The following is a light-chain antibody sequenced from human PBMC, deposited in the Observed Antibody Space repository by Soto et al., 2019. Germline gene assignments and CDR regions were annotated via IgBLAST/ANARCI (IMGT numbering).Light chain of an antibody. Sequence: EIVMTQSPATLSVSPGERATLSCRASQSVSSNLAWYQQKPGQAPRLLIYGASTRATGIPARFSGSVSGTEFTLTISILQSEDFAVYYCQQYNNWPWTFGEGTKVEIK. V-gene: IGKV3-15*01. CDR1: QSVSSN. CDR3: QQYNNWPWT. J-gene: IGKJ1*01. CDR2: GAS.